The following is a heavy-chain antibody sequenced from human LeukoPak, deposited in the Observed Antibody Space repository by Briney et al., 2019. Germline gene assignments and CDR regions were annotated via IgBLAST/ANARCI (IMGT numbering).Heavy chain of an antibody. J-gene: IGHJ6*03. CDR3: ARATLGDYYYIDV. Sequence: PGGSLRLSCAASGFTVSGNYMSWGRQPPGKGLEWVSVIYSVGSTYYADSVKGRFTISTHNSKNTLYLQINSQRAEDTAVYYCARATLGDYYYIDVWGKGTTVTVSS. CDR1: GFTVSGNY. CDR2: IYSVGST. V-gene: IGHV3-53*03.